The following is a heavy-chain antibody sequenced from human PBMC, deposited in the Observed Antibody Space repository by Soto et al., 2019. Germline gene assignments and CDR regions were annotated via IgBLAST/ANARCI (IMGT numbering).Heavy chain of an antibody. Sequence: PGGSLRLSCVASGITFGSRAMSWVRQAPGKGLEWVSAISGSGGSTYYADSVKGRFTISRDNSKNTLYLQMNSMIADDTAVYYCAKGSLYIAAAAPFDYWGQGTLVTVSS. J-gene: IGHJ4*02. V-gene: IGHV3-23*01. CDR1: GITFGSRA. CDR2: ISGSGGST. D-gene: IGHD6-13*01. CDR3: AKGSLYIAAAAPFDY.